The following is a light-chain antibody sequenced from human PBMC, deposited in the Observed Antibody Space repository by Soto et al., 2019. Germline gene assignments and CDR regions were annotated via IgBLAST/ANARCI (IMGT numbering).Light chain of an antibody. Sequence: QSVLTRPASVSGSLGQSITLSCTGSGGDIGAYNYVSWYQQHPGKAPKLIIYGVTHRPSGVSSRFSASKSAYTASLTISALQAEDEADYYCSSFTTTYFYVFGPGTKVTVL. CDR1: GGDIGAYNY. CDR2: GVT. V-gene: IGLV2-14*01. J-gene: IGLJ1*01. CDR3: SSFTTTYFYV.